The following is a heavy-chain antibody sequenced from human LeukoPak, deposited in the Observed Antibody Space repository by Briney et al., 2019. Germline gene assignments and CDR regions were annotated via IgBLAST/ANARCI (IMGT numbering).Heavy chain of an antibody. J-gene: IGHJ3*02. V-gene: IGHV1-69*13. D-gene: IGHD4-11*01. CDR1: AGTFSSYA. CDR3: AREDFTNYLNNAFDI. Sequence: GASVKVSCKASAGTFSSYAISWVRQAPGQGLEWMGGTIPIFGTANYAQKFQGRVTITADESTSTAYMELSSLRSEDTAMYYCAREDFTNYLNNAFDIWGQGTMVTV. CDR2: TIPIFGTA.